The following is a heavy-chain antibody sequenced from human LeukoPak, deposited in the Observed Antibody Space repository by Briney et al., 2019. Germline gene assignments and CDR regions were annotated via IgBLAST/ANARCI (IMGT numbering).Heavy chain of an antibody. CDR1: GFIFSSNY. J-gene: IGHJ4*02. V-gene: IGHV3-53*01. CDR2: IFSGGST. CDR3: ARVGPTRSDFDY. D-gene: IGHD1-26*01. Sequence: PGGSLRLSCAACGFIFSSNYMTWVRQAPGKGLEWVSVIFSGGSTYYADSVKGRVTISRDNSKNTLYLQMNNLRGEDTAVYYCARVGPTRSDFDYWGQGTLVTVSS.